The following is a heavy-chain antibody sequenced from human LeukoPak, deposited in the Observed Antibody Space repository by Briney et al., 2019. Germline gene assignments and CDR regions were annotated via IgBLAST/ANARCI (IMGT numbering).Heavy chain of an antibody. J-gene: IGHJ6*02. CDR2: INPNSGGT. CDR1: GYTFTGYY. CDR3: ARNRPTMVRGETLRYYYGMDV. Sequence: ASVKVSCKASGYTFTGYYMHWVRQAPGQGLEWMGWINPNSGGTNYAQKFQGRVTVTRDTSISTAYMELSRLRSDDTAVYYCARNRPTMVRGETLRYYYGMDVWGQGTTVTVSS. D-gene: IGHD3-10*01. V-gene: IGHV1-2*02.